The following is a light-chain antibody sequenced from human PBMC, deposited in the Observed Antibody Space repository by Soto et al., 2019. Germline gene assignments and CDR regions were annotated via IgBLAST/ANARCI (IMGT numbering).Light chain of an antibody. Sequence: EIVLTQSPGTLSLSPGERATLSCGASQSVTSNYLAWYQQKPGQAPRLLIYGSSTRATGIPDRFTGSGSGTDFTLTISRLEPEDFAVYYCQHYVTSPTTFGQGTRVEIK. J-gene: IGKJ1*01. CDR3: QHYVTSPTT. V-gene: IGKV3-20*01. CDR1: QSVTSNY. CDR2: GSS.